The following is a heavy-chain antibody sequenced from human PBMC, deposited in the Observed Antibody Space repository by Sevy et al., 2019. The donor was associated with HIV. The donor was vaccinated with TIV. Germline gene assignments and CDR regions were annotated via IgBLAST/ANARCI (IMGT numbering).Heavy chain of an antibody. CDR2: ISSDGITK. V-gene: IGHV3-30-3*01. Sequence: GGSLRLSCAASGFTFSDYAMHWVRQAPGKGLEWVSIISSDGITKYYADSVKGRFTSSRDNSENSLYLQMNSLRPEDTAVYYWAREEAPNRNVMYCSGDNCFYSSFDPWGQGTLVTVSS. J-gene: IGHJ5*02. D-gene: IGHD2-15*01. CDR3: AREEAPNRNVMYCSGDNCFYSSFDP. CDR1: GFTFSDYA.